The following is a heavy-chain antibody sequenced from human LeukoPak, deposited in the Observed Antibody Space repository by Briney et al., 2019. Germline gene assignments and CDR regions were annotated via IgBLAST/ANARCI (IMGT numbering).Heavy chain of an antibody. D-gene: IGHD4-17*01. Sequence: ASVKLSCKASGYTFTSYGISWVRHAPGQGLEWMGWLSAYNGDTNYAQKLQGRVTMTTDTSTSTAYMELRSLRSDDTAVYYCARVGFGDPPGKYWGQGTLVTVSS. CDR3: ARVGFGDPPGKY. CDR2: LSAYNGDT. CDR1: GYTFTSYG. J-gene: IGHJ4*02. V-gene: IGHV1-18*01.